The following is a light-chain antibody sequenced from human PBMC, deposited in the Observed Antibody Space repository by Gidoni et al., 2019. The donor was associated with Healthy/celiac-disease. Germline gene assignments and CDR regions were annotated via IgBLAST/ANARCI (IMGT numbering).Light chain of an antibody. CDR3: HQYNNGPPLT. CDR1: QSVSRN. CDR2: GAS. V-gene: IGKV3-15*01. Sequence: EIVITQSPASLSVSSGERATLSCRASQSVSRNLAWYQQKPGQAPRNLIQGASTRATGIPARFRGSGSGTEFTLTISSLQSEDFAVYYCHQYNNGPPLTFGGETKVEIK. J-gene: IGKJ4*01.